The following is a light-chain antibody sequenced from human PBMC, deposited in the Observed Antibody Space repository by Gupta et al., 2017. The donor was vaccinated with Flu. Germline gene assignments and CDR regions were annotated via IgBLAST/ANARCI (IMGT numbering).Light chain of an antibody. CDR3: QQDGSSPWT. V-gene: IGKV3-20*01. J-gene: IGKJ1*01. CDR2: GAS. Sequence: EIVLTQSPGTLSLSPGERATLSCRASQSVSSSYLAWYQQKPGQAPRLLIYGASSRATGAPDSFSGSGSGTDFTLTISRLEPEDFAVYYCQQDGSSPWTFGQGTKVEIK. CDR1: QSVSSSY.